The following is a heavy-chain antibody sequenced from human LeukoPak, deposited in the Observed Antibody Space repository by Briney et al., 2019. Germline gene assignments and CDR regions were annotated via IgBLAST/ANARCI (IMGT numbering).Heavy chain of an antibody. J-gene: IGHJ4*02. V-gene: IGHV3-30-3*01. CDR3: ARSPSDILTGPFDY. CDR1: GFTFSSYG. Sequence: PGRSLRLSCAASGFTFSSYGMHWVRQAPGKGLEWVAVISYDGSNKYYADSVKGRFTISRDNSKNTLYLQMNSLRAEDTAVYYCARSPSDILTGPFDYWGQGTLVTVSS. D-gene: IGHD3-9*01. CDR2: ISYDGSNK.